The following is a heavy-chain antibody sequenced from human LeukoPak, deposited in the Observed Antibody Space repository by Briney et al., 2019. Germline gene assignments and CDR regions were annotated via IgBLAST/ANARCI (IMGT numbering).Heavy chain of an antibody. V-gene: IGHV4-39*01. CDR3: ARHVSPSYDFWSGYSYYYYYYMDV. CDR2: IYYSGST. Sequence: PSETLSLTCTVSGGSLSSSSYYWGWLRQPPGTGLEWIGSIYYSGSTYYNPSLKSRVTISVDTSKNQFSLKLSSVTAADTAVYYCARHVSPSYDFWSGYSYYYYYYMDVWGKGTTVTVSS. J-gene: IGHJ6*03. D-gene: IGHD3-3*01. CDR1: GGSLSSSSYY.